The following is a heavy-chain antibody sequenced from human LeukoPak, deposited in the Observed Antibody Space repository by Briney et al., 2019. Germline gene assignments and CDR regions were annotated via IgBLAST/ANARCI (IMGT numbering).Heavy chain of an antibody. J-gene: IGHJ4*02. Sequence: GASVKVSCKASGYTFTSYAMHWVRQAPGQRLEWMGWINAGNGNTKYSQKFQGRVTITADESTSTAYMELSSLRSEDTAVYYCARAGIVATIADPFDYWGQGTLVTVSS. D-gene: IGHD5-12*01. CDR1: GYTFTSYA. V-gene: IGHV1-3*01. CDR3: ARAGIVATIADPFDY. CDR2: INAGNGNT.